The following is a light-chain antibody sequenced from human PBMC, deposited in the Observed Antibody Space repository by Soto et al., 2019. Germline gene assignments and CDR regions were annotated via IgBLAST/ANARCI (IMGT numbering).Light chain of an antibody. CDR3: QQLNSYPLT. Sequence: EIVLTQSPGTLSLSPGERATLSCRASQSVSSSNLAWYQQKPGQPPRLLIYGASSRATGIPDRFSGSGSGTDFTLTISSLQPEDFATYYCQQLNSYPLTFGGGTKVDIK. CDR2: GAS. J-gene: IGKJ4*01. V-gene: IGKV3-20*01. CDR1: QSVSSSN.